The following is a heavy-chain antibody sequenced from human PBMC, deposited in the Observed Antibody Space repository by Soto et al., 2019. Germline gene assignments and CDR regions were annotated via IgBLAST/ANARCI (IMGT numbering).Heavy chain of an antibody. V-gene: IGHV1-69*06. Sequence: QVQLVQSGAEAKKPGSSVKVSCKTSGGTFSSYAISWVRQAPGQGLEWMGGIVPLFRTTNYAQKFQGRVTITADTSTYPMYMELSGLRSGDTAVYYCARGGYSSTWSNLLDRSGLDVWGQGTTVTVSS. CDR2: IVPLFRTT. CDR3: ARGGYSSTWSNLLDRSGLDV. D-gene: IGHD6-13*01. J-gene: IGHJ6*02. CDR1: GGTFSSYA.